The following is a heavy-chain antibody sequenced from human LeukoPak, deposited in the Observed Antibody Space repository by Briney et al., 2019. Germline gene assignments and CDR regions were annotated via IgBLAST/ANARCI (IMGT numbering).Heavy chain of an antibody. D-gene: IGHD6-13*01. V-gene: IGHV4-39*01. J-gene: IGHJ4*02. CDR3: ARHGATNPIAAAQFDY. CDR1: GGSISSSSYY. CDR2: NYYSGST. Sequence: PSETLSLTCTVSGGSISSSSYYWGWIRQPPGKGVEWIGRNYYSGSTYYNPSLKSRVTISVDTSKNQFSLKLSSVTAADTAVYYCARHGATNPIAAAQFDYWGQGTLVTVSS.